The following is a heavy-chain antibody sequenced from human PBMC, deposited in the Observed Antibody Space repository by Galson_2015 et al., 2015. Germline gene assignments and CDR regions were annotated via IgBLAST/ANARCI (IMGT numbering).Heavy chain of an antibody. CDR2: IIPILDIA. J-gene: IGHJ6*02. D-gene: IGHD3-22*01. CDR1: GGTFSFYT. CDR3: ARALRSYDSGGYYSHRYDMDV. Sequence: SVKVSCKASGGTFSFYTISWVRQAPGQGLEWMGRIIPILDIANYAQKFQGRVTITADKSSSTAYMELTGLRSEDTAVYYCARALRSYDSGGYYSHRYDMDVWGQGTTVTVSS. V-gene: IGHV1-69*02.